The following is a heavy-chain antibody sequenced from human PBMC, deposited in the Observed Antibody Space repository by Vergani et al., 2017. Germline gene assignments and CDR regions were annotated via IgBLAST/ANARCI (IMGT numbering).Heavy chain of an antibody. CDR3: ARAEAAAGIGGAFDI. CDR2: IIPIYGTA. D-gene: IGHD6-13*01. J-gene: IGHJ3*02. Sequence: QVQLVQSGAEVKKPGSSVKVSCKASGGTFSTYAFSWVRQAPGQGIEWMGGIIPIYGTANYAQKFQGRVTIIADESTSTAYMELSSLRSEDTAVYYCARAEAAAGIGGAFDIWGQGTMVTVSS. V-gene: IGHV1-69*01. CDR1: GGTFSTYA.